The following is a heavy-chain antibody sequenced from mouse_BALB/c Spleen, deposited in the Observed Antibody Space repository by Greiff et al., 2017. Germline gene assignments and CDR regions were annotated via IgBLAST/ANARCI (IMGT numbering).Heavy chain of an antibody. V-gene: IGHV14-4*02. D-gene: IGHD1-1*01. J-gene: IGHJ2*01. Sequence: EVQLQQSGAELVRPGASVKLSCTASGFNIKDYYMHWVKQRPEQGLEWIGWIDPENGDTEYAPKFQGKATMTADTSSNTAYLQLSSLTSEDTAVYYCINYYGSSFDYWGQGTTLTVSS. CDR3: INYYGSSFDY. CDR1: GFNIKDYY. CDR2: IDPENGDT.